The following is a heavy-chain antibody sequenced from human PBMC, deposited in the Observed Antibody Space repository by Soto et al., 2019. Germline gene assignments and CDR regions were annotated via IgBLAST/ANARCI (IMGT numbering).Heavy chain of an antibody. CDR1: GGSISSSSYY. J-gene: IGHJ4*02. CDR3: ARGGEYYYGSGRTRINDY. Sequence: SETLSLTCTVSGGSISSSSYYWGWIRQPPGKGLEWIGSIYYSGSTYYNPSLKSRVTISVDTSKNQFSLKLSSVTAADTAVYYCARGGEYYYGSGRTRINDYWGQGTLVTVSS. V-gene: IGHV4-39*01. CDR2: IYYSGST. D-gene: IGHD3-10*01.